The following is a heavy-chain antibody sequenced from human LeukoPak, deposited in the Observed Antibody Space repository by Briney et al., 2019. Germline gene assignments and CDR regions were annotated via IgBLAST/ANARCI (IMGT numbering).Heavy chain of an antibody. D-gene: IGHD3-10*01. CDR1: GGSISSGGYY. V-gene: IGHV4-31*03. J-gene: IGHJ4*02. CDR3: ARYPSDGSGTYYFDY. CDR2: IYYSGST. Sequence: SQTLSLTCTVSGGSISSGGYYWSWIRQHPGKGLEWIGYIYYSGSTYYNPSLKSRVTISVDTSKNQFSLKLSSVTAADTAMYYCARYPSDGSGTYYFDYWGQGTLVTVSS.